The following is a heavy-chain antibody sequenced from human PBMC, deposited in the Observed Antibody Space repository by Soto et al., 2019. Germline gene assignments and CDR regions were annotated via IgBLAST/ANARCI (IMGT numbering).Heavy chain of an antibody. D-gene: IGHD2-21*02. CDR2: VNPSGGHT. V-gene: IGHV1-46*01. CDR1: GDTFTDYY. J-gene: IGHJ4*02. Sequence: QVQLMQSGAEVKKPGASVKVSCKASGDTFTDYYIHSVRQAPGQGLEWMGTVNPSGGHTTYAQHFLGRVTMTRDTSTSTLYMELSSLTSDDTAIYYCARGGHVVVVTAALDYWRQGTLVTVSS. CDR3: ARGGHVVVVTAALDY.